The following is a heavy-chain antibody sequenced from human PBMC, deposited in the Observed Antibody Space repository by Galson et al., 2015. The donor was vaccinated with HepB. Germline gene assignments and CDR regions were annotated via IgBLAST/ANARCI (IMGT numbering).Heavy chain of an antibody. Sequence: SLRLSCAASGFTFSSYAMHWVRQAPGKGLEWVVVISYDGSNKYYADSVKGRFTISRDNSKNTLYLQMNSLRAEDTAVYYCAKSRGAAAGYWGQGTLVTVSS. CDR1: GFTFSSYA. D-gene: IGHD6-13*01. J-gene: IGHJ4*02. CDR2: ISYDGSNK. V-gene: IGHV3-30*18. CDR3: AKSRGAAAGY.